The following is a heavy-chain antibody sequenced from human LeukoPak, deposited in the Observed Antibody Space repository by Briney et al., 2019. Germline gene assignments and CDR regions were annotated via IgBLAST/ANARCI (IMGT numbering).Heavy chain of an antibody. CDR3: ARKRGYSYGRHTWFDP. CDR2: IYYGGST. J-gene: IGHJ5*02. CDR1: GGSISSYY. Sequence: NPSETLSLTCTVSGGSISSYYWSWIRQPPGKGLEWIGYIYYGGSTNYNPSLKSRVTISVDTSKNQFSLKLSSVTAADTAVYYCARKRGYSYGRHTWFDPWGQGTLVTVSS. D-gene: IGHD5-18*01. V-gene: IGHV4-59*01.